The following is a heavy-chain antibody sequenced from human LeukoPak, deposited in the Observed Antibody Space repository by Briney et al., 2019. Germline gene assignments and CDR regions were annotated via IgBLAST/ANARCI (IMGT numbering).Heavy chain of an antibody. CDR2: MLYTGDT. V-gene: IGHV4-61*01. J-gene: IGHJ4*02. CDR1: GDSVSTDTYC. Sequence: PSETLSLTCTVSGDSVSTDTYCWSWIRQPPGKGLEWIAYMLYTGDTNYNPALKSRVTTSVDTSENQFSLKLSSVTAADTAVYYCARAHNWGFSFMDSWGQGTLVTVSP. D-gene: IGHD7-27*01. CDR3: ARAHNWGFSFMDS.